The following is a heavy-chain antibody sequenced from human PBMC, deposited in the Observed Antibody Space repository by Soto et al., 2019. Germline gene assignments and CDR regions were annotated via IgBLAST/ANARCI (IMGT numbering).Heavy chain of an antibody. D-gene: IGHD1-1*01. V-gene: IGHV3-30-3*01. CDR2: ISYDGSNK. J-gene: IGHJ6*02. Sequence: QVQLVESGGGVVQPGRSLRLSCAASGFTFSNNAMDWVRQAPGKGLEWVAVISYDGSNKYIAEAVKGRFTISRDNSKHTLLLQMNSLRAEDTAVYYCARGTTTSAFSARDVWGQGTTVTVSS. CDR3: ARGTTTSAFSARDV. CDR1: GFTFSNNA.